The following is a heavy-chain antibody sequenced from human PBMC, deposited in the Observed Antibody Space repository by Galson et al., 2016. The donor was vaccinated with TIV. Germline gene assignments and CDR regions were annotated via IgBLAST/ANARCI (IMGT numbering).Heavy chain of an antibody. Sequence: SVKVSCKASGGTFNKYAISWVRQAPGQGLEWMGGIIPNFRTSRYAQKFQGRVTITADEYMSTVDMELSSLRSEDTAVYYCVRGMGATTYYQYGMDVWGQGTTVTVSS. CDR3: VRGMGATTYYQYGMDV. V-gene: IGHV1-69*13. D-gene: IGHD1-26*01. J-gene: IGHJ6*02. CDR2: IIPNFRTS. CDR1: GGTFNKYA.